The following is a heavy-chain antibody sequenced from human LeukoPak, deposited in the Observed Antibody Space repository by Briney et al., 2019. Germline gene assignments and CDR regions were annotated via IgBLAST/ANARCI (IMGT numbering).Heavy chain of an antibody. CDR3: ARTLTAFVVVVVAADY. J-gene: IGHJ4*02. CDR2: ISSSSSYI. D-gene: IGHD2-15*01. CDR1: GFTFSSYS. V-gene: IGHV3-21*01. Sequence: GGSLRLSCAASGFTFSSYSMNWVRQAPRKGLEWVSSISSSSSYIYYADSVKGRFTISRDNAKNSLYLQMNSLRAEDTAVYYCARTLTAFVVVVVAADYWGQGTLVTVSS.